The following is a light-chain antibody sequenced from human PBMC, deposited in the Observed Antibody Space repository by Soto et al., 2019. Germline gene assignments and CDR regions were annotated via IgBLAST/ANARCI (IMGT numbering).Light chain of an antibody. Sequence: DSQMTQSPSSLSASVGDRVTIRCRASQSIGRYLNWYKQTPGRXPKXXISAASSLQSGVPSRFRGSGSGTDFALTISRLKPEDCATDEGQQRYYTPLTFGGGTKVDI. CDR1: QSIGRY. CDR2: AAS. J-gene: IGKJ4*01. V-gene: IGKV1-39*01. CDR3: QQRYYTPLT.